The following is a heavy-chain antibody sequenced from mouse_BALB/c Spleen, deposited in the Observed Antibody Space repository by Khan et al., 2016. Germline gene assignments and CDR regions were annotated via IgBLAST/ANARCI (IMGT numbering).Heavy chain of an antibody. CDR3: ARDYYGSSTGFAY. Sequence: QVQLQQSGPGLVAPSQSLSITCTVSGFSLTSYGVHWVRQPPGKGLEWLGVIWAGGSTNYNSALMSRLSISKDNSKSQVFLKMNSLQTDDTAMYYCARDYYGSSTGFAYWGQGTLVTVSA. CDR2: IWAGGST. D-gene: IGHD1-1*01. CDR1: GFSLTSYG. V-gene: IGHV2-9*02. J-gene: IGHJ3*01.